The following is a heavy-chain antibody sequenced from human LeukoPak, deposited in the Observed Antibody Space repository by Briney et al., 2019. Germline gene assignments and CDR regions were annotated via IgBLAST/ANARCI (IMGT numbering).Heavy chain of an antibody. Sequence: GGSLRLSCAASGFTFSSYEMNWVRQAPGKGLEWVSYTSSSGSTIYYADSVKGRFTISRDNAKNSLYLQMNSLRAEDTAVYYCARAPLYYDILTGYWGPPYYFDYWGQGTLVTVSS. V-gene: IGHV3-48*03. CDR2: TSSSGSTI. CDR1: GFTFSSYE. D-gene: IGHD3-9*01. CDR3: ARAPLYYDILTGYWGPPYYFDY. J-gene: IGHJ4*02.